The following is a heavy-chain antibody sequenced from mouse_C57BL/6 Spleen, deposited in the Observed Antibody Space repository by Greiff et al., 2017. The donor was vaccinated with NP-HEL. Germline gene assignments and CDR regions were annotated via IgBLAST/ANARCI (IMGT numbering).Heavy chain of an antibody. CDR2: IRNKANGYTT. CDR1: GFTFTDYY. CDR3: ARSRYYGSSLYAMDY. J-gene: IGHJ4*01. D-gene: IGHD1-1*01. Sequence: EVQGVESGGGLVQPGGSLSLSCAASGFTFTDYYMSWVRQPPGKALEWLGFIRNKANGYTTEYSASVKGRFTISRDNSQSILYLQMNALRAEDSATDYCARSRYYGSSLYAMDYWGQGTSVTVSS. V-gene: IGHV7-3*01.